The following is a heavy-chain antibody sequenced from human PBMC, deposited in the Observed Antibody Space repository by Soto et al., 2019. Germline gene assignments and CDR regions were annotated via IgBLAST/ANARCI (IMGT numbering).Heavy chain of an antibody. D-gene: IGHD3-16*01. J-gene: IGHJ4*01. CDR1: GVTFSDDG. CDR2: ISGGGGTT. V-gene: IGHV3-23*01. CDR3: AAKLTFGRPDLY. Sequence: SGRSLRLSSAVSGVTFSDDGMNWVRQAPGKGLEWVSTISGGGGTTYYADSVKGRFTISRDNSKNTLYLEMNSLRAEDTAKYYFAAKLTFGRPDLYWG.